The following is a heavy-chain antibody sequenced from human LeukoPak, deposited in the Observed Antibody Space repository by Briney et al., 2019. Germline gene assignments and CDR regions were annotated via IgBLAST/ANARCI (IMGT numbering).Heavy chain of an antibody. D-gene: IGHD3-16*02. V-gene: IGHV4-39*01. Sequence: SETLSLTCTVSGGSISSSSYYWGWIRQPPGKGLEWIGSIYYSGSTYYSPSLKSRVTISVDTSKNQFSLKLSSVTAADTAVYYCARRVWGSYRPTFDYWGQGTLVTVSS. CDR1: GGSISSSSYY. CDR3: ARRVWGSYRPTFDY. CDR2: IYYSGST. J-gene: IGHJ4*02.